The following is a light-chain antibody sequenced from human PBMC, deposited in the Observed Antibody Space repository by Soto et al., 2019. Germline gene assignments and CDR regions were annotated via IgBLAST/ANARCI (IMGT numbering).Light chain of an antibody. Sequence: DIQMTQSPSNLSASVGDSVTITCRASQIINSWLAWYQQKPGKAPQFLIYKASSLESGVPSRFSGSGFGTEFTLTISSLQPDDFAIDYCQQYSSYPWTFGQGTKVDI. J-gene: IGKJ1*01. V-gene: IGKV1-5*03. CDR1: QIINSW. CDR2: KAS. CDR3: QQYSSYPWT.